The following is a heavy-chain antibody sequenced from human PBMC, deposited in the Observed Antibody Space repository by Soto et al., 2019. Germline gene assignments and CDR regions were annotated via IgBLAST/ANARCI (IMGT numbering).Heavy chain of an antibody. CDR2: IYYSGGT. J-gene: IGHJ5*02. CDR1: GAALSSGGYF. V-gene: IGHV4-61*08. CDR3: TREQSDDNYFDP. D-gene: IGHD6-19*01. Sequence: SETLSLTCTVSGAALSSGGYFYTWFRQPPGKGLEWLGYIYYSGGTNYNPSLKSRVTISLDKSKSQSSLRLISVTAADTAVYYCTREQSDDNYFDPWGQGTLVTVSS.